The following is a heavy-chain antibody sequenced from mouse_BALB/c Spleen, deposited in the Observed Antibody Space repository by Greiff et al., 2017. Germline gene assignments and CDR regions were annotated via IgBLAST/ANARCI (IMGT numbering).Heavy chain of an antibody. Sequence: QVQLQQPGAELVKPGAPVKLSCKASGYTFTSYWMNWVKQRPGRGLEWIGRIDPSDSETHYNQKFKDKATLTVDKSSSTAYIQLSSLTSEDSAVYYCARGGRLLQYFDYWGQGTTLTVSS. CDR1: GYTFTSYW. J-gene: IGHJ2*01. CDR2: IDPSDSET. D-gene: IGHD2-3*01. V-gene: IGHV1-69*02. CDR3: ARGGRLLQYFDY.